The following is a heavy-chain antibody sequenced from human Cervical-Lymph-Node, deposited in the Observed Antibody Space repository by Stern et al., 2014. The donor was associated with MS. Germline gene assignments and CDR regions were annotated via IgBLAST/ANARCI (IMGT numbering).Heavy chain of an antibody. V-gene: IGHV3-21*01. Sequence: EVQLVESGGGLVKPGGSLRLSCAASGFTLNTYSMNWVRQAPGKGLEWVSSISYSSSYIFDADSVKGRFTVSRDNGKNSLYLQMNSLRAEDTAVYYCARDWFLDYWGRGPLVTGSS. D-gene: IGHD3-10*01. J-gene: IGHJ4*02. CDR3: ARDWFLDY. CDR1: GFTLNTYS. CDR2: ISYSSSYI.